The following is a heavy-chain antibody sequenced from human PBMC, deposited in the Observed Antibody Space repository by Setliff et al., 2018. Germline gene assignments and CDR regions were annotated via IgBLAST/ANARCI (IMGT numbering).Heavy chain of an antibody. Sequence: ASVKVSCKASGYTFINFGISWVRQAPGQGLEWVGWISPYTGNTYYAPRLQDRVTLTVDTSTNTAYMELRSLISDDTAVYYCSRLVRFCTRTTCQRLSGDDFWGQGTLVTVS. V-gene: IGHV1-18*01. CDR3: SRLVRFCTRTTCQRLSGDDF. CDR2: ISPYTGNT. J-gene: IGHJ4*02. D-gene: IGHD2-8*01. CDR1: GYTFINFG.